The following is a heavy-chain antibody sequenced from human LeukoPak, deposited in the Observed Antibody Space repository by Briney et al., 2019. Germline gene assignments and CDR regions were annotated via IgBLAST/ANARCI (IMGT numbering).Heavy chain of an antibody. V-gene: IGHV4-61*01. D-gene: IGHD3-3*01. Sequence: PSETLSLTCTVSGGSVRGGNYYWSWIRQPPGKGLEWIGYIYYSGSTYYNPSLKSRVTISVDTSKNQFSLKLSSVTAADTAVYYCARGGNTPSYDFWSGYYTTHFDYWGQGTLVTVSS. J-gene: IGHJ4*02. CDR1: GGSVRGGNYY. CDR2: IYYSGST. CDR3: ARGGNTPSYDFWSGYYTTHFDY.